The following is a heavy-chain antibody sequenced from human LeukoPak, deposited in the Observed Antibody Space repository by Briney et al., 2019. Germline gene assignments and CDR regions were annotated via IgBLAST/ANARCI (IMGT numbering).Heavy chain of an antibody. D-gene: IGHD1-26*01. CDR2: INPSGGST. CDR1: GYTFTSYY. J-gene: IGHJ3*02. CDR3: ARVPKGAPLAGAFDI. Sequence: GASVKVSCEASGYTFTSYYMHWVRQAPGQGLEWMGIINPSGGSTSYAQKFQGRVTMTRDTSTSTVYMELSSLRSEDTAVYYCARVPKGAPLAGAFDIWGQGTMVTVSS. V-gene: IGHV1-46*01.